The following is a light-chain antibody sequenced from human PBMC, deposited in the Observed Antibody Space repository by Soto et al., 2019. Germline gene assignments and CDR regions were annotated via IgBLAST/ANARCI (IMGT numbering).Light chain of an antibody. Sequence: AIHIAQSPSSQTASVGDRVTITCRASQDIRTELGWYQQKPGKAPRLLIYGTFSLQSGVPSRFSGSGSGTDFTLTISSLQPDDFATYYCLQDFKYPRTFGQGTKVDIK. CDR3: LQDFKYPRT. V-gene: IGKV1-6*01. J-gene: IGKJ1*01. CDR1: QDIRTE. CDR2: GTF.